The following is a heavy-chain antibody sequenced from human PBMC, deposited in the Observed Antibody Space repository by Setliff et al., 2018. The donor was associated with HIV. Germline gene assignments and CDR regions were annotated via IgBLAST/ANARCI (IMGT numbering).Heavy chain of an antibody. V-gene: IGHV1-8*02. J-gene: IGHJ3*02. CDR3: ARDAEPVLQWFGESPNHDAFDI. Sequence: ASVKVSCKASGYTFSSYDINWVRQATGQGLEWMGWMSPSTGNTGYVEKFQGRVTMTRNTVTSTAYMELSSLRSEDTAVYYCARDAEPVLQWFGESPNHDAFDIWGQGTMVTVSS. CDR1: GYTFSSYD. CDR2: MSPSTGNT. D-gene: IGHD3-10*01.